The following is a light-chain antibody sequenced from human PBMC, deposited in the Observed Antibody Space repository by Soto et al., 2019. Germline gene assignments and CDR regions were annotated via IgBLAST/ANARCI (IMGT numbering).Light chain of an antibody. Sequence: QSVLTQPASVSGSPGQPITISCTGTSSDVGGYNYVSWYQQHPGKAPKLMIYDVSNRPSGVSNRFSGSKSGNTASLTISGLQAEDEADYYCSSYTTSSSYVLGTGTKLTVL. V-gene: IGLV2-14*01. CDR2: DVS. CDR1: SSDVGGYNY. CDR3: SSYTTSSSYV. J-gene: IGLJ1*01.